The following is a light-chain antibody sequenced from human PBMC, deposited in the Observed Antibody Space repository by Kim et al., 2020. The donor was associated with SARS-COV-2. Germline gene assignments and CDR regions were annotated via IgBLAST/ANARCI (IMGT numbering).Light chain of an antibody. J-gene: IGKJ3*01. CDR2: AAS. Sequence: ASVGDRVTITCRASQGISNYLAWYQQKPGKVPKLLIYAASTLQSGVPSRFSGSGSGTDFTLTISSLQPEDAASYYCQKYKSAPFTFGPGTKVDIK. V-gene: IGKV1-27*01. CDR1: QGISNY. CDR3: QKYKSAPFT.